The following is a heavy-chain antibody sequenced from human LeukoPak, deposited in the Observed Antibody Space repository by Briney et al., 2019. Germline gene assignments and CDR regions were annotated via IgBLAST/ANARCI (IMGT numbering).Heavy chain of an antibody. CDR2: ISAYNGNT. V-gene: IGHV1-18*01. Sequence: GASVKVSCKASGYTFTSYGISWVRQAPGQGLEWMGWISAYNGNTNYAQKLQGRVTMTTDTSTSTAYMELRSLRSEDTAVYYCARGQYYYDSSGHPVDYWGQGTLVTVSS. J-gene: IGHJ4*02. CDR1: GYTFTSYG. D-gene: IGHD3-22*01. CDR3: ARGQYYYDSSGHPVDY.